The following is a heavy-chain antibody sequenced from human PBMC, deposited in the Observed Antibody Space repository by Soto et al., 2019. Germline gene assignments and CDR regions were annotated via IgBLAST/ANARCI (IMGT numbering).Heavy chain of an antibody. D-gene: IGHD2-21*01. J-gene: IGHJ4*02. CDR1: GGSISSYY. V-gene: IGHV4-59*01. CDR3: ARDKHGYFDY. Sequence: SETLSLTCTVSGGSISSYYWSWIRQPPGKGLEWIGYIYYSGSTNYNPSLKSRVTISVDTSKNQFSLKLSSVTAADTAVYYCARDKHGYFDYWGQGTLVTVSS. CDR2: IYYSGST.